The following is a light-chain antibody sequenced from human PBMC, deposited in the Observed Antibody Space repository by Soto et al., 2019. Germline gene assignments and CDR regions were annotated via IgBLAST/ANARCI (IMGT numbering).Light chain of an antibody. CDR3: SSYTSSSTLVV. CDR2: DVS. CDR1: SSDVGGYNY. V-gene: IGLV2-14*01. J-gene: IGLJ2*01. Sequence: QSALTQPASVSGSPGQSITISCTGTSSDVGGYNYVSWYQQHPGKAPKLMIYDVSNRPSGVSNRFSVSKSGNTASLTISGLQAEDEADYYCSSYTSSSTLVVFGGGHKLTVL.